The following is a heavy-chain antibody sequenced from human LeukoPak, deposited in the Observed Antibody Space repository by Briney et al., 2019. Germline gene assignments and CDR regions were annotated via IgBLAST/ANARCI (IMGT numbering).Heavy chain of an antibody. Sequence: SVKVSCKASGGTFSSYAISLVRQAPGQGLEWMGGIIPIFGTANYAQKFQGRVTITTDESTSTAYMELSSLRSEDTAVYYCARGGDGYNWKFDYWGQGTLVTVSS. CDR2: IIPIFGTA. CDR3: ARGGDGYNWKFDY. CDR1: GGTFSSYA. J-gene: IGHJ4*02. D-gene: IGHD5-24*01. V-gene: IGHV1-69*05.